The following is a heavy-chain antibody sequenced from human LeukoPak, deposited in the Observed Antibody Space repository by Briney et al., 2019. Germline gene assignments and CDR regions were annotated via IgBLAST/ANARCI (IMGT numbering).Heavy chain of an antibody. Sequence: SETLSLTCSVSGGSINGGSYYWSGIRQPAGKPLEWIGHIFTTGSTSYNPSLRTRVTISEDSSKDQFSLNLKSVTAADTAVYYCARDRTWGRGYFDLWGRGTLVIVSS. J-gene: IGHJ2*01. D-gene: IGHD7-27*01. CDR3: ARDRTWGRGYFDL. V-gene: IGHV4-61*09. CDR2: IFTTGST. CDR1: GGSINGGSYY.